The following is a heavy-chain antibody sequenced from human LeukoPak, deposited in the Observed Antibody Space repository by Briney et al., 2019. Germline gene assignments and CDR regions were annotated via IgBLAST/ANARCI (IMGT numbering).Heavy chain of an antibody. D-gene: IGHD3-22*01. CDR3: ARDRDSSGYFFDY. CDR1: GGSISSGGYY. Sequence: PSQTLSLTCTVSGGSISSGGYYWSWIRQHPGKGLEWIGYIYYSGSTYYNPSLKSRVTISVDTSKNQFSLKLSSVTAADTAVYYCARDRDSSGYFFDYRGQGTLVTVSS. V-gene: IGHV4-31*03. J-gene: IGHJ4*02. CDR2: IYYSGST.